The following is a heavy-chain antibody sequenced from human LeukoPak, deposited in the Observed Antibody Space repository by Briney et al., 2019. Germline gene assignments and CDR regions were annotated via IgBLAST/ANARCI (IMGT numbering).Heavy chain of an antibody. CDR3: ARHGYNWNYGFDY. V-gene: IGHV3-66*04. D-gene: IGHD1-7*01. CDR1: GFTVSSNY. J-gene: IGHJ4*02. Sequence: GGSLRLSCAASGFTVSSNYMSWVRQAPGKGLEWVSVIYSCGSTYYADSVKGRFTISRDNSKNTLYLQMNSLRAEDTAVYYCARHGYNWNYGFDYWGQGTLVTVSS. CDR2: IYSCGST.